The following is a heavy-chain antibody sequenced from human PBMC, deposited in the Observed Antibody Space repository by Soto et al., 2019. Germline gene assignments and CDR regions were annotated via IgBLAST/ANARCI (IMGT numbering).Heavy chain of an antibody. D-gene: IGHD6-13*01. Sequence: QVQLQESGPGLVKPSQTLSLTCTVSAGFVSSGGKYWSWIRQRPGKGLAWIGYIQYGGSTSYNPSLKSRVTISIDKSKNQFSLKLNSVTAADTDVYSCARDSPSAADPNWIDPWGQGTLVIVSS. CDR1: AGFVSSGGKY. CDR3: ARDSPSAADPNWIDP. J-gene: IGHJ5*02. CDR2: IQYGGST. V-gene: IGHV4-31*03.